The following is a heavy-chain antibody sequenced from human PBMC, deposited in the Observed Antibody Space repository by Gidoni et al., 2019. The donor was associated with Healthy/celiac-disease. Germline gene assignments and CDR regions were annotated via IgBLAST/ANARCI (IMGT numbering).Heavy chain of an antibody. Sequence: QVQLVQSGAEVKKPGASVKVSCKASGYTFTSYGLSWVRQAPGQGLEWMGWISAYNGNTNDAQKRQGRVTMTTDTSTSTAYMELRSLRSDDTAVDYWARDLRPSYCSGGSCYSWFGYWGQGTLVTVSS. D-gene: IGHD2-15*01. CDR3: ARDLRPSYCSGGSCYSWFGY. V-gene: IGHV1-18*01. J-gene: IGHJ4*02. CDR1: GYTFTSYG. CDR2: ISAYNGNT.